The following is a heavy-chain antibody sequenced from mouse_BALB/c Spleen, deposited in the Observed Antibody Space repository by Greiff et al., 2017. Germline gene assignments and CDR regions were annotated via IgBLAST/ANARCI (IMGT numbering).Heavy chain of an antibody. V-gene: IGHV5-9-4*01. CDR1: GFTFSSYA. J-gene: IGHJ2*01. Sequence: LVESGGGLVKPGGSLKLSCAASGFTFSSYAMSWVRQSPEKRLEWVAEISSGGSYTYYPDTVTGRFTISRDNAKNTLYLEMSSLRSEDTAMYYCAREELLRPFDYWGQGTTLTVSS. CDR2: ISSGGSYT. CDR3: AREELLRPFDY. D-gene: IGHD1-1*01.